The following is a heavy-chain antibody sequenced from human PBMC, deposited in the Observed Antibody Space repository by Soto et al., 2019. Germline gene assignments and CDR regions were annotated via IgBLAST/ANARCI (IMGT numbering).Heavy chain of an antibody. J-gene: IGHJ4*02. CDR2: IHYSGST. Sequence: QVQLQESGPGLVKPSETLSLTCTVSGGSITSYYWSWIRQPPGKGLEWIGYIHYSGSTKYNPSLKSRVTISVDTSKTRMSLRLTSVTAADTAMYYCAGHDDGSGGSCYSVGYWGQGTLVTVSS. CDR3: AGHDDGSGGSCYSVGY. D-gene: IGHD2-15*01. V-gene: IGHV4-59*08. CDR1: GGSITSYY.